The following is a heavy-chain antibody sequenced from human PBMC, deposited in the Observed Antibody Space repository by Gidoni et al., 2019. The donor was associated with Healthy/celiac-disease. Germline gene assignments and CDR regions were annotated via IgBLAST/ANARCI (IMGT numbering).Heavy chain of an antibody. V-gene: IGHV4-59*01. Sequence: QVQLQESGPGLVKPSETLSLTCPVSGGSISSYSWSWIRQPPGKGLEWIGYIYYSGSTNYNPSLKSRVTISVDTSKNQFSLKLSSVTAADTAVYYCARDRGYYGSGSPQGWFDPWGQGTLVTVSS. CDR3: ARDRGYYGSGSPQGWFDP. D-gene: IGHD3-10*01. J-gene: IGHJ5*02. CDR2: IYYSGST. CDR1: GGSISSYS.